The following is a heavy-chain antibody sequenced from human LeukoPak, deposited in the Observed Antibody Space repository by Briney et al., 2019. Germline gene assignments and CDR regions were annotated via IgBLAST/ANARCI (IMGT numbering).Heavy chain of an antibody. Sequence: GASVKVSCKAPGYTFTGYYMHWVRQAPGQGLEWMGWINPNSGGTNYAQKFQGRVTMTRDTSISTAYMELSRLRSDDTAVYYCARPAYYDSFVFGLWGRGTLVTVSS. CDR1: GYTFTGYY. V-gene: IGHV1-2*02. J-gene: IGHJ2*01. CDR2: INPNSGGT. CDR3: ARPAYYDSFVFGL. D-gene: IGHD3-3*01.